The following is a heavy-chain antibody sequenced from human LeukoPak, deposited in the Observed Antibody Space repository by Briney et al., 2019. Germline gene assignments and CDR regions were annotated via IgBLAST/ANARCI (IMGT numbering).Heavy chain of an antibody. Sequence: GGSLRLSCAASGFTFDDCAMGWVRQAPGKGLEWVSGLNWSGSSIGYADSVKGRFTISRDNAKNSLYLQMNSLRAEDTALYYCATQVAVAGTTGYFDLWGRGTLVTVSS. D-gene: IGHD6-19*01. CDR3: ATQVAVAGTTGYFDL. CDR2: LNWSGSSI. V-gene: IGHV3-20*04. J-gene: IGHJ2*01. CDR1: GFTFDDCA.